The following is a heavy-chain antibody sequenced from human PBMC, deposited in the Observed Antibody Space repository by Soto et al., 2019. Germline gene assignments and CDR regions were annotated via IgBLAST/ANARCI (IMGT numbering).Heavy chain of an antibody. D-gene: IGHD4-17*01. J-gene: IGHJ4*02. CDR2: IWYDGSNK. V-gene: IGHV3-33*01. Sequence: GGSLRLSCAGSGFTFSSYGMHWVRQEPGKGLEWVAVIWYDGSNKYYADSVKGRFTTSRDNSKNTLYLQMNSLRAEDTAVYYYARDKGDYVPMYYFDYWGQGTLVTVSS. CDR3: ARDKGDYVPMYYFDY. CDR1: GFTFSSYG.